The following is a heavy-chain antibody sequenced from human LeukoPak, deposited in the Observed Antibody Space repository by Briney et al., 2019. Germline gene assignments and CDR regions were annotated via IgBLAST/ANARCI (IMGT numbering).Heavy chain of an antibody. CDR1: GYTFTTYD. Sequence: ASVKVSCKVSGYTFTTYDINWVRQATGQGLEWMGWMNPNSGNTGYAQKFQGRVTITRNTSMSTAYMELNSLRSEDTAVYYCARANYYGSGKKDLDYWGQGTLVTVSS. V-gene: IGHV1-8*01. CDR2: MNPNSGNT. J-gene: IGHJ4*02. CDR3: ARANYYGSGKKDLDY. D-gene: IGHD3-10*01.